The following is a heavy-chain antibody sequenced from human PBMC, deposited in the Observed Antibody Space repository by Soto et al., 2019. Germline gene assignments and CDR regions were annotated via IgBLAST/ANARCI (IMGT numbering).Heavy chain of an antibody. CDR2: INRSGST. CDR1: GGSFSGYY. CDR3: ARGGLTTVPPLT. J-gene: IGHJ4*02. V-gene: IGHV4-34*01. Sequence: QMQLQQWGAGLLKPSETLSLTCAVYGGSFSGYYYYWIRQPPGKGLEWIGEINRSGSTNYNPSLKSRVTISVDTSKNQFSLTLSSVTAADTAIYYCARGGLTTVPPLTWVQGTLVTVSS. D-gene: IGHD4-17*01.